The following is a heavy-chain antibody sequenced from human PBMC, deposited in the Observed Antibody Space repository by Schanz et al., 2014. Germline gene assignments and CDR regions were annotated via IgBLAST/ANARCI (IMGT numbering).Heavy chain of an antibody. Sequence: QVQLQESGPGLVKPSETLSLTCTVSGGSISSYYWHWIRQPPGKGLEWIGYIHYSGSTTYNPSRKSRVPTSVDTAKNQLSLTLRSVTAADTAVYYCARDIRPATGLNWFDPWGQGTLVTVSS. J-gene: IGHJ5*02. CDR1: GGSISSYY. V-gene: IGHV4-59*01. D-gene: IGHD6-13*01. CDR3: ARDIRPATGLNWFDP. CDR2: IHYSGST.